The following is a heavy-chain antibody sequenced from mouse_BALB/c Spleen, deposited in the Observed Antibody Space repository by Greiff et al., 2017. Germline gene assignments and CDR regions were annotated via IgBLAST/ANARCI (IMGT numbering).Heavy chain of an antibody. V-gene: IGHV1S135*01. Sequence: EVQLQQSGPELVKPGASVTVSCKASGYSFTDYYMYWVKQSHGKSLEWIGYIVPYNGGTSYNQKFKGKATLTVDKSSSSAFMHLNSLTSEDSAVYDCARGGGYNEGFAYWGQGTLVTVSA. D-gene: IGHD3-2*02. CDR3: ARGGGYNEGFAY. J-gene: IGHJ3*01. CDR2: IVPYNGGT. CDR1: GYSFTDYY.